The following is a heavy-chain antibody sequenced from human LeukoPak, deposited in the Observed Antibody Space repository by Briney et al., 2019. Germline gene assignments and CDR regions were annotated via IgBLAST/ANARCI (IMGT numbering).Heavy chain of an antibody. D-gene: IGHD3-22*01. CDR2: IKSDGRT. J-gene: IGHJ1*01. V-gene: IGHV3-74*01. Sequence: GGSLRLSCAAAGFTFSNYWMHWVRHAPGKGLVSVSRIKSDGRTNYAGSVKGRFTISRDNAKNTVSLQMNSLRAEDTGVYYCARAPSEIGGYYPEYFRHWGQGTLVTVSP. CDR3: ARAPSEIGGYYPEYFRH. CDR1: GFTFSNYW.